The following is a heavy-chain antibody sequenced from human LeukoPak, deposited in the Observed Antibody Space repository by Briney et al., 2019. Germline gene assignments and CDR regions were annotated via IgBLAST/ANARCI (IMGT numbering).Heavy chain of an antibody. V-gene: IGHV1-69*05. Sequence: GASVKVSCKASGGTFSSYAISWVRQAPGQGLEWMVGIIPIFGTANYAQKFQGRVTITTDESTSTAYMELSSLRSEDTAVYYCARRWFTMVRGVPTYYFDYWGQGTLVTVSS. CDR1: GGTFSSYA. CDR2: IIPIFGTA. CDR3: ARRWFTMVRGVPTYYFDY. D-gene: IGHD3-10*01. J-gene: IGHJ4*02.